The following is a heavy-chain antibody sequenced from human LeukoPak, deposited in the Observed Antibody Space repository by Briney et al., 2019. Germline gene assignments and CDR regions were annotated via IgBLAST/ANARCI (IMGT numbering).Heavy chain of an antibody. CDR2: ISGRGANT. CDR3: AKAFYGDYVIDY. D-gene: IGHD4-17*01. V-gene: IGHV3-23*01. CDR1: GFTFSSYN. Sequence: PGGSLRLSCAASGFTFSSYNMNWVRQAPGKGLEWVSSISGRGANTHYADSVKGRFTISRDNSKNTLYLQMNSLRAEDTAVYYCAKAFYGDYVIDYWGQGTLVTVSP. J-gene: IGHJ4*02.